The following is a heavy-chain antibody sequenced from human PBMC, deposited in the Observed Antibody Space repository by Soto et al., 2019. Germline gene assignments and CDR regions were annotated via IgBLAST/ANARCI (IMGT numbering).Heavy chain of an antibody. Sequence: PGVSLRLSCAASGCTYSNYAMSWVRQAPGKGLEWVSAISGSGGSTYYADSVKGRFTISRDNSKNTLYLQMSSLRAEDTALYYCAKGWSDYFDSWGQGTLVTVSS. CDR1: GCTYSNYA. J-gene: IGHJ4*02. D-gene: IGHD3-3*01. CDR2: ISGSGGST. CDR3: AKGWSDYFDS. V-gene: IGHV3-23*01.